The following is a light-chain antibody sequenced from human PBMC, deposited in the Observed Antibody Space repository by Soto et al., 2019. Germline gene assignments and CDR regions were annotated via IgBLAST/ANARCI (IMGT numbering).Light chain of an antibody. CDR1: GGSIASNY. CDR2: EDK. Sequence: NFMLTQPHSVSESPGKTVIISCTGSGGSIASNYVQWYQQRPGSVPTRVIYEDKYRPPGVPDRFSGSIDSSSNSASLTISGLKTEDEADYYCQSYDGNNFNVVFGAGTKLTVL. V-gene: IGLV6-57*02. J-gene: IGLJ2*01. CDR3: QSYDGNNFNVV.